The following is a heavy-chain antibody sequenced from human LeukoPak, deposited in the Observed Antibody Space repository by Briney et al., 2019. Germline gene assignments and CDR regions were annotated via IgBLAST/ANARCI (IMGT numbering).Heavy chain of an antibody. Sequence: SETLSLTCDVSGASISCYWWIWIRQPAGKGLEWIGRMYTDGDTNYNPALKSRVTVCVDASQNLFSLKLISVTAADTAVYYCARAPAVCGGTCPFASWGQGALVTVSS. V-gene: IGHV4-4*07. CDR1: GASISCYW. J-gene: IGHJ4*02. CDR2: MYTDGDT. D-gene: IGHD2-15*01. CDR3: ARAPAVCGGTCPFAS.